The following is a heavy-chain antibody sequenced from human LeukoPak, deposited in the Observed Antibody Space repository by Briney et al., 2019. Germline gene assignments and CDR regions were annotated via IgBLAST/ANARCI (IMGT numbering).Heavy chain of an antibody. V-gene: IGHV1-69*04. Sequence: ASVKVSCKASGGTFTSYAISWVRQAPGQGLEWMGRIIPILGIANYAQKFQGRVTITADKSTSTAYMELSSLRSEDTAVYYCAGGGITMVRGVTEDYYYGMDVWGQGTTVTVSS. J-gene: IGHJ6*02. CDR1: GGTFTSYA. D-gene: IGHD3-10*01. CDR3: AGGGITMVRGVTEDYYYGMDV. CDR2: IIPILGIA.